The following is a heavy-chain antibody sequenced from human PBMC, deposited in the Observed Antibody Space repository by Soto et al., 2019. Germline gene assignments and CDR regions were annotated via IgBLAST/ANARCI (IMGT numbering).Heavy chain of an antibody. Sequence: LRLSCAASGLNLSHPWMTWVRQAAGKGLEWVGRIKSKTDGGTADYAAPVKGRFTISRDDSKNTVYLQMNSLKTEVTAVYYCTTGIYYDILTGYHNVAYWGQGTLVTVSS. CDR2: IKSKTDGGTA. J-gene: IGHJ4*02. V-gene: IGHV3-15*01. CDR3: TTGIYYDILTGYHNVAY. CDR1: GLNLSHPW. D-gene: IGHD3-9*01.